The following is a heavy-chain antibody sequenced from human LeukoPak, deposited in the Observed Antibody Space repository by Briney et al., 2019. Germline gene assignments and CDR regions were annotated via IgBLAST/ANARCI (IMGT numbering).Heavy chain of an antibody. CDR1: GGTFSSYA. D-gene: IGHD1-1*01. CDR3: ASILRNEGIWDY. Sequence: SVKVSCKASGGTFSSYAISWVRQAPGQGLEWMGGIIPIFGTANYAQKFQGRVTITADESTSTAYMELSSLRSEDTAVYYCASILRNEGIWDYWGQGTPVTVSS. CDR2: IIPIFGTA. J-gene: IGHJ4*02. V-gene: IGHV1-69*01.